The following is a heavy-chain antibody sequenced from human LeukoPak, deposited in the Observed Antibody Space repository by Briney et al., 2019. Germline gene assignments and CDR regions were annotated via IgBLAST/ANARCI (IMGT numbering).Heavy chain of an antibody. D-gene: IGHD6-13*01. CDR3: ARFDYSSHRYYFDY. Sequence: ASVKVSCKASGYTFTSYYMHWVRQAPGQGLEWMGIINPSGGSTSYAQKFQGRVTITADKSTSTAYMELSSLRSEDTAVYYCARFDYSSHRYYFDYWGQGTLVTVSS. CDR2: INPSGGST. CDR1: GYTFTSYY. J-gene: IGHJ4*02. V-gene: IGHV1-46*01.